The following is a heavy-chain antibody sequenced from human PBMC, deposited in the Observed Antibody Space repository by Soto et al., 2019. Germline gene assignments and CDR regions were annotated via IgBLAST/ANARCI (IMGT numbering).Heavy chain of an antibody. J-gene: IGHJ5*02. Sequence: SETLSLTCTVSGGSISSSSYYWGWIRQPPGKGLEWIGSIYYSGSTYYNPSLKSRVTISVDTSKNQFSLKLSSVTAADTAVYYCARGQDIVLVPAAIGWFDPWGQGTLVTVSS. CDR3: ARGQDIVLVPAAIGWFDP. CDR1: GGSISSSSYY. D-gene: IGHD2-2*02. V-gene: IGHV4-39*07. CDR2: IYYSGST.